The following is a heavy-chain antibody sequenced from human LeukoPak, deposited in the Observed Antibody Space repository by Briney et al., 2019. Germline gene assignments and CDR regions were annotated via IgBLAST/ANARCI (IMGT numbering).Heavy chain of an antibody. Sequence: PGGSLRLSCAASGFTFSNYWMHWVCQAPGKGLVWVSRLNADGNSITYADSVRGRFTISRDNAKNTVHLQMNSLRVEDTAIYFCAGAYSAYDPFDYWGQGILVTVSS. D-gene: IGHD5-12*01. CDR1: GFTFSNYW. CDR3: AGAYSAYDPFDY. V-gene: IGHV3-74*01. CDR2: LNADGNSI. J-gene: IGHJ4*02.